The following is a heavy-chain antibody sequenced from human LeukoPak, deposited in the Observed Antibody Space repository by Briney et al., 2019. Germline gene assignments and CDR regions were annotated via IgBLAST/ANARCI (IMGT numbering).Heavy chain of an antibody. V-gene: IGHV1-8*01. J-gene: IGHJ6*02. CDR1: GYTFTSYD. D-gene: IGHD2-2*02. CDR2: MNPNSGNT. Sequence: ASVKVSCKASGYTFTSYDINWVRQATGQGLEWMGWMNPNSGNTGYAQKFQGRVTMTRNTSISTAYMELSSLRSEDTAVYYCARVYQLLYGGYYYYGMDVWGQGTTVTVSS. CDR3: ARVYQLLYGGYYYYGMDV.